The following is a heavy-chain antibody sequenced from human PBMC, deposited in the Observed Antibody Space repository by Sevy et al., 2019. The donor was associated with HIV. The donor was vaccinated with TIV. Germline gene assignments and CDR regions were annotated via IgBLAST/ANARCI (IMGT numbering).Heavy chain of an antibody. V-gene: IGHV3-30*18. D-gene: IGHD3-22*01. CDR2: ISYDGSNK. Sequence: GGSLRLSCAASGFTFSSYGMHWVRQAPGKGLEWVAIISYDGSNKYYADSVKGRFTISRDNSKNTLYLQMNSLRAEDTAVYYCAKVLVVIPEPYYYYGMDVWGQGTTVTVCS. J-gene: IGHJ6*02. CDR1: GFTFSSYG. CDR3: AKVLVVIPEPYYYYGMDV.